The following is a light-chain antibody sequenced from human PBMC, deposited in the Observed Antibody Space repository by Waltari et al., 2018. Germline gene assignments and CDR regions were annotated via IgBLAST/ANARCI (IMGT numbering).Light chain of an antibody. CDR3: SSYTSSSTGVV. V-gene: IGLV2-14*01. J-gene: IGLJ2*01. CDR2: EVS. Sequence: QSALTQPASVSGSPGQSITISCTGTSSDVGGYNYVSWYQQHPGRAPKLMIYEVSNRPSGVSNRFSGSKSGNAASLTISGLQGEDEADYYCSSYTSSSTGVVFGGGTKLTVL. CDR1: SSDVGGYNY.